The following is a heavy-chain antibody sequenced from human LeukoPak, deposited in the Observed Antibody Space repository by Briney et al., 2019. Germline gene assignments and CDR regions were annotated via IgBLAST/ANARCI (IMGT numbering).Heavy chain of an antibody. D-gene: IGHD6-6*01. CDR3: ASSEYSTSSIDY. CDR1: GYSFTSYW. Sequence: GEPLQISCKGSGYSFTSYWIGWVRQMPGKGLEWMGIIYPGDSDTRYSPSFQGQVTISADRSISTAYLQWSSLKASDTAMYYCASSEYSTSSIDYWGQGTLVTVSS. J-gene: IGHJ4*02. CDR2: IYPGDSDT. V-gene: IGHV5-51*01.